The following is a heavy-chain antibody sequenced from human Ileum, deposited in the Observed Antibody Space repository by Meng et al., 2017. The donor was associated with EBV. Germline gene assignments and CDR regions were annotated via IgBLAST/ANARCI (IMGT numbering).Heavy chain of an antibody. Sequence: VELLGSGGGLVKPGGSLSLSCAASGFTFSNYYINWIRQGPGKGLEWVSFISSTGSTTYYADSVKGRFTVSRDNAKNSLFLQMHSLRAEDTAVYYCVYSSSFHWGQGSLVTVSS. CDR2: ISSTGSTT. CDR1: GFTFSNYY. CDR3: VYSSSFH. V-gene: IGHV3-11*01. D-gene: IGHD6-13*01. J-gene: IGHJ4*02.